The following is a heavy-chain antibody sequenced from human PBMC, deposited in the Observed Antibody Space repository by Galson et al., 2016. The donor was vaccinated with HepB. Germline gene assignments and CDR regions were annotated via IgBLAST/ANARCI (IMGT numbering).Heavy chain of an antibody. CDR3: ARDGISSLNQ. CDR2: ITPEGSDT. J-gene: IGHJ4*02. Sequence: SLRLSCAASGFTFSSYGMHWVRQAPGKGLDWVALITPEGSDTYYADAVKGRVTISRDNSKNTLSLQMNSLRAEDTAIYYCARDGISSLNQWGQGILVTVSS. CDR1: GFTFSSYG. V-gene: IGHV3-30*03. D-gene: IGHD2/OR15-2a*01.